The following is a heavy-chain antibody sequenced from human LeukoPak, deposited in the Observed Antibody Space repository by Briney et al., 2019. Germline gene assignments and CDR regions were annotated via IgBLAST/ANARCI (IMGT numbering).Heavy chain of an antibody. V-gene: IGHV3-66*01. CDR2: IYSGGST. D-gene: IGHD5-12*01. J-gene: IGHJ4*02. CDR3: ATGGSGYDYPRFDY. CDR1: GFTVSSNY. Sequence: GSLRLSCAASGFTVSSNYMSWVRQAPGKGLEWVSVIYSGGSTYHADSVKGRFTISRDNSKNTLYLQMNSLRAEDTAVYYCATGGSGYDYPRFDYWGQGTLVTVSS.